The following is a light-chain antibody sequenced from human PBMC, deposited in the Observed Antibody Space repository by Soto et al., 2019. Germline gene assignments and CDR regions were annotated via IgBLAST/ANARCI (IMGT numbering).Light chain of an antibody. CDR3: QQYGSSAFT. CDR1: QSVSSSY. V-gene: IGKV3-20*01. J-gene: IGKJ3*01. Sequence: MVLTQSPGNLSLSPGERATLSCRASQSVSSSYLAWYQQKPGQAPRLLIYGASSRATGIPDRFSGSGSGTDFTLTISRLEPEDFAVYYCQQYGSSAFTFGPGTKVAI. CDR2: GAS.